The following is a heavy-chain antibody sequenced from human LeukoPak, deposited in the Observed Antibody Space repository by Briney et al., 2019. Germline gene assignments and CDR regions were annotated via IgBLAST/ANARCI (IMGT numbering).Heavy chain of an antibody. Sequence: GGSLRLSCAASGFTFSTYSMNWVRQAPGKGLEWVSYISSSSSTIYYADSVKGRFTISRDNAKNSLHLQMNSLRAEDTAVYYCARDGITIFGVVSTWGQGTLVTVFS. J-gene: IGHJ5*02. CDR2: ISSSSSTI. D-gene: IGHD3-3*01. CDR1: GFTFSTYS. CDR3: ARDGITIFGVVST. V-gene: IGHV3-48*01.